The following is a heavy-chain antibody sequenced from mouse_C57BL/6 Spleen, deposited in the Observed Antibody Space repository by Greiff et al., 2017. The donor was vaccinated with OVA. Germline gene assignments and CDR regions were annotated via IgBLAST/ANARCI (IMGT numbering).Heavy chain of an antibody. CDR3: ARHEVWYYAMDY. CDR2: FYPGSGSI. Sequence: QVQLKESGAELVKPGASVKLSCKASGYTFTEYTIHWVKQRSGQGLEWIGWFYPGSGSIKYNEKFKDKATLTADKSSSTVYMELSRLTSEDSAVYICARHEVWYYAMDYWGQGTSVTVSS. J-gene: IGHJ4*01. CDR1: GYTFTEYT. V-gene: IGHV1-62-2*01.